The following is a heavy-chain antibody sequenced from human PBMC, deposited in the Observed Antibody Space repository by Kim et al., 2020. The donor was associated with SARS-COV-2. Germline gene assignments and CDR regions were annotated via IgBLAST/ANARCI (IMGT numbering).Heavy chain of an antibody. V-gene: IGHV4-4*02. CDR2: IYHSGST. CDR1: GGSISSNNW. D-gene: IGHD6-13*01. CDR3: ARDPGYEWGY. Sequence: SETLSLTCAVSGGSISSNNWWSWVRQSPGKGLEWIGEIYHSGSTNYNPSLKSRVTMSLDMSKSQFSLKLSSVTAADTAVYYCARDPGYEWGYWGQGTPVT. J-gene: IGHJ4*02.